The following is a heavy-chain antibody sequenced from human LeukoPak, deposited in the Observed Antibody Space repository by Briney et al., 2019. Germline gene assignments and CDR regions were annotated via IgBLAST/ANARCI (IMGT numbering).Heavy chain of an antibody. J-gene: IGHJ4*02. CDR2: ISYDGSHK. V-gene: IGHV3-30-3*01. CDR3: ARETEMANLDY. CDR1: GFTFSTYA. Sequence: GGSLRLSCAASGFTFSTYAMHWVRQAPGKGLEWVAVISYDGSHKYYADSVKGRFTISRDNSKNTLYLQMNSLRAEDTAVYYCARETEMANLDYWGQGTLVTVSS. D-gene: IGHD5-24*01.